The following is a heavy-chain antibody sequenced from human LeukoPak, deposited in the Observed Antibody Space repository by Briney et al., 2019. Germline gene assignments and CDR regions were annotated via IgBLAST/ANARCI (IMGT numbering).Heavy chain of an antibody. Sequence: GASVKVSCKASGYTFTDYYAHWVRQAPGQGLEWMGWINPNSGGTNYAQKFQGRVTMTRDTSISTAYMELSRLRSDDTAVYYCAREVADYYGSGSLLGFDYWGQGTLVTVSS. J-gene: IGHJ4*02. CDR2: INPNSGGT. CDR3: AREVADYYGSGSLLGFDY. CDR1: GYTFTDYY. V-gene: IGHV1-2*02. D-gene: IGHD3-10*01.